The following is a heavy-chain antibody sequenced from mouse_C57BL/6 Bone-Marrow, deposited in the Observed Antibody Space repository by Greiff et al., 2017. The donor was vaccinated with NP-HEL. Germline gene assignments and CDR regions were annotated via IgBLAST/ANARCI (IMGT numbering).Heavy chain of an antibody. V-gene: IGHV7-1*01. CDR3: ARDAGSNYFDY. D-gene: IGHD5-1*01. CDR2: SRNKANDYTT. CDR1: GFTFSDFY. J-gene: IGHJ2*01. Sequence: EVKLMESGGGLVQSGRSLRLSCATSGFTFSDFYMEWVRQAPGKGLEWIAASRNKANDYTTEYSASVNGRFIVSRDTSKSILYLQMNALRAEDTAIYYCARDAGSNYFDYWGKGTTLTVSS.